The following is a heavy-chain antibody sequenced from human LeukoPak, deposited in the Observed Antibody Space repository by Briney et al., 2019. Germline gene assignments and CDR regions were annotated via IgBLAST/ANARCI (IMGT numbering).Heavy chain of an antibody. V-gene: IGHV1-18*04. CDR3: ARDRRLLRYFDWLLDNFDY. Sequence: ASVKVSCKASGYTFTSYGISWARQAPGQGLEWMGWISAYNGNTNYAQKLQGRVTMTTDTSTSTAYMELRSLRSDDTAVYYCARDRRLLRYFDWLLDNFDYWGQGTLVTVSS. D-gene: IGHD3-9*01. J-gene: IGHJ4*02. CDR1: GYTFTSYG. CDR2: ISAYNGNT.